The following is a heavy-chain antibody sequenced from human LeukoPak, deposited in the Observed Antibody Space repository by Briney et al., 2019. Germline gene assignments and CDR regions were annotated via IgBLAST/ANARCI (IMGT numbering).Heavy chain of an antibody. CDR1: GYTFTSYG. Sequence: GASVKVSCKASGYTFTSYGISWVRQAPGQGLEWMGWISAYNGNTNYAQKLQGRVTMTTDTSTSTAYMELRSLRSDDTAVYYCARSQIYVWGSYRYLPFDYWGQGTLVTVSS. CDR3: ARSQIYVWGSYRYLPFDY. CDR2: ISAYNGNT. D-gene: IGHD3-16*02. J-gene: IGHJ4*02. V-gene: IGHV1-18*01.